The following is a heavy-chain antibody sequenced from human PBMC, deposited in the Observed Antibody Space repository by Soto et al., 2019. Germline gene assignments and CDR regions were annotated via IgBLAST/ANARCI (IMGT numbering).Heavy chain of an antibody. J-gene: IGHJ4*02. D-gene: IGHD3-16*02. CDR1: GYTFTSYG. CDR3: ARDLIDHDYIWGSYPPFDY. V-gene: IGHV1-18*01. CDR2: ISAYNGNT. Sequence: ASVKVSCKASGYTFTSYGISWVRQAPGQGLEWMGWISAYNGNTNYAQKLQGRVTMTTDTSTSTAYMELRSLRSDDTAVYYCARDLIDHDYIWGSYPPFDYWGQGTLVTVPQ.